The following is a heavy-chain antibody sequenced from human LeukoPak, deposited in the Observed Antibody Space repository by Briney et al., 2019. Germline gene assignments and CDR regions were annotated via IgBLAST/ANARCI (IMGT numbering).Heavy chain of an antibody. CDR2: INPSGGST. V-gene: IGHV1-46*01. D-gene: IGHD6-13*01. CDR1: GYTFTSYY. Sequence: ASVKVSCKASGYTFTSYYMHWVRQAPGQGLEWMGIINPSGGSTSYAQKFQGRVTMTRDMPTSTVYMELSSLRSEDTAVYYCARARGPRQQLVPSLWYWGQGTLVTVSS. J-gene: IGHJ4*02. CDR3: ARARGPRQQLVPSLWY.